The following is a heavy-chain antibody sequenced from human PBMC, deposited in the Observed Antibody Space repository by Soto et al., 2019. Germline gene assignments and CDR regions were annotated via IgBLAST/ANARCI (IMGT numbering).Heavy chain of an antibody. Sequence: PSQTLSLTCAISGDSVSSNSAAWNWIRQSPSRGLEWLGRTYYRSKWYNDYAVSVKSRITINPDTSKNQFSLQLNSVTPEDTAVYYCARAQRWLHHRSHYFDYWGQGTLVTVSS. D-gene: IGHD3-10*01. CDR3: ARAQRWLHHRSHYFDY. CDR1: GDSVSSNSAA. V-gene: IGHV6-1*01. J-gene: IGHJ4*02. CDR2: TYYRSKWYN.